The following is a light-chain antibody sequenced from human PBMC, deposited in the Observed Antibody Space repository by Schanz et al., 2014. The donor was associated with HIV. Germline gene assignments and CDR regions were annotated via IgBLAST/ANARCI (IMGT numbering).Light chain of an antibody. CDR3: QQYNDWPPIT. CDR1: QSFSSSH. Sequence: EFVLTQSPGTLSLSPGERAALSCRASQSFSSSHLAWYQQKPGQAPRLLIYGASTRATGIPARFSGSGSGTEFTLTISSLQSEDFAVYYCQQYNDWPPITFGQGTRLEIK. V-gene: IGKV3-15*01. J-gene: IGKJ5*01. CDR2: GAS.